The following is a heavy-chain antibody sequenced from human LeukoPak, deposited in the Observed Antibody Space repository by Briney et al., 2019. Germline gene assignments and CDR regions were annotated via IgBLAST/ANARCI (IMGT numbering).Heavy chain of an antibody. CDR3: ARDCSGGTCYLGVIDY. D-gene: IGHD2-15*01. V-gene: IGHV4-61*02. Sequence: PSETLSLTCTVSGGSISSGSYYWSWIRQPAGKGLEWIGRIYTSGSTNYNPSLKSRVTMSVDTSKNQFFLELNSVTAADAAVYYCARDCSGGTCYLGVIDYWGQGTLVAVSS. CDR1: GGSISSGSYY. CDR2: IYTSGST. J-gene: IGHJ4*02.